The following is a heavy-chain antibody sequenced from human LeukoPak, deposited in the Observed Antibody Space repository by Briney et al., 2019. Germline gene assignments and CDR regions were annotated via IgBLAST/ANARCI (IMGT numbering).Heavy chain of an antibody. CDR2: ISSGGSTI. CDR3: ARCTTGRTFGSLREIKRSREIDY. V-gene: IGHV3-11*04. D-gene: IGHD1-1*01. Sequence: GGSLRLSCAASGFTFSDYYMTWIRQAPGKGLEWVSYISSGGSTIYYADSVKGRFTISRDNAKNSLYLQMNSLRVEDTAVYYCARCTTGRTFGSLREIKRSREIDYWGQGTLVTVSS. J-gene: IGHJ4*02. CDR1: GFTFSDYY.